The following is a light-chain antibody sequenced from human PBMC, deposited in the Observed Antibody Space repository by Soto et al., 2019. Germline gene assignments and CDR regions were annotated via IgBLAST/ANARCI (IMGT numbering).Light chain of an antibody. CDR2: LGT. CDR1: QSLLHSNGYNY. CDR3: MQALQTPCT. V-gene: IGKV2-28*01. Sequence: DIAMTQSPLSLPVTPGEPASISCRSSQSLLHSNGYNYLDWYLQKPGQSPQLLIYLGTNRASGVNDSFNGSGSGTDFTLRISRVESEDVGVYYCMQALQTPCTFGQGATVDIK. J-gene: IGKJ2*01.